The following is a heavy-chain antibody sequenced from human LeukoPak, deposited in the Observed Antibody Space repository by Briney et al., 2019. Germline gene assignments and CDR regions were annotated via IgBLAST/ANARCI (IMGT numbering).Heavy chain of an antibody. CDR2: IIPIFGIP. Sequence: SVKVSCKASGGTFISYAISWVRQAPGQGLEWMGGIIPIFGIPDSAQKFQGRLTITADESTTTAYMELSSLRSDDTAIYYCGLSGNYYYYYMDVWGKGTTVTISS. CDR1: GGTFISYA. V-gene: IGHV1-69*13. CDR3: GLSGNYYYYYMDV. J-gene: IGHJ6*03. D-gene: IGHD6-25*01.